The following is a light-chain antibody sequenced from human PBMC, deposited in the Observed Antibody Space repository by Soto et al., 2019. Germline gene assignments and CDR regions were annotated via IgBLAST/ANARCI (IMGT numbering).Light chain of an antibody. J-gene: IGKJ2*03. CDR2: KAS. CDR3: QQYNPLPYS. V-gene: IGKV1-5*03. CDR1: QTISNW. Sequence: DIQMTQSPSTLSASVGDRVTMTCRASQTISNWLAWYQQKPGQAPKVLIYKASILHSGAPSRFSGNGSGTEFTLTIRSLQPEDFATYSCQQYNPLPYSFGQGTKLEIK.